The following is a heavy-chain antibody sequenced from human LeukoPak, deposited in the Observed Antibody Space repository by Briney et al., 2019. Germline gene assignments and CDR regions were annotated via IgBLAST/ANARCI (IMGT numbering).Heavy chain of an antibody. CDR1: GFTFSSYS. CDR3: AREGTARPFDY. Sequence: PGGSLRLSCAASGFTFSSYSMNWVRQAPGKGLEWVSSISSSSSYIYYADSVKGRFTISRDNAKSSLYLQMNSLRAEDTAVYYCAREGTARPFDYWGQGTLVTVSS. V-gene: IGHV3-21*01. CDR2: ISSSSSYI. D-gene: IGHD5-18*01. J-gene: IGHJ4*02.